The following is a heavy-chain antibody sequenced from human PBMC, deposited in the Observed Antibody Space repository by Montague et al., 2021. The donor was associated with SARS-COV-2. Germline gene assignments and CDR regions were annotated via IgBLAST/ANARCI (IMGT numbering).Heavy chain of an antibody. Sequence: SETLSLTCTVSGGSISGYYWSWIRQSPGKGLEWIGNIYYSGSTXXXPXXXXRVTVSVDRAKNQVSLKLSSVTPADTAVYYCARLLRSCSNGVCRTYYYYAMDVWGQGTTVTVSS. CDR2: IYYSGST. D-gene: IGHD2-8*01. CDR1: GGSISGYY. J-gene: IGHJ6*02. V-gene: IGHV4-59*01. CDR3: ARLLRSCSNGVCRTYYYYAMDV.